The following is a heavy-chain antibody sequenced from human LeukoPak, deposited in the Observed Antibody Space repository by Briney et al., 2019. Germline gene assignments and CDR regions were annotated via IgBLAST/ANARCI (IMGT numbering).Heavy chain of an antibody. CDR3: AKGRSASSSGGFFDY. CDR1: GFTFSGYA. CDR2: ISSSDST. V-gene: IGHV3-23*01. D-gene: IGHD6-6*01. Sequence: PGGSLRLSCAASGFTFSGYAMSWVRQAPGKGLKWVSGISSSDSTYYADSVKGRFTISRDTSKNPLYLQVNSLRAEDTAVYYCAKGRSASSSGGFFDYWGQGTLVTVSS. J-gene: IGHJ4*02.